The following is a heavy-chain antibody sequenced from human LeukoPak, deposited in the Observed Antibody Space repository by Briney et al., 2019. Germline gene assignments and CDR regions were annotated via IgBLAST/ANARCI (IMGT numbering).Heavy chain of an antibody. CDR1: GGSFSGYY. J-gene: IGHJ4*02. CDR2: INHSGST. D-gene: IGHD2-15*01. V-gene: IGHV4-34*01. CDR3: ARQDCSGGSCYSSVDY. Sequence: SETLSLTCAVYGGSFSGYYWSWIRQPPGKGLEWIGEINHSGSTNYNPSLKSRVTISVDTSKNQFSLKLSSVTAADTAVYYCARQDCSGGSCYSSVDYWGQGTLVTVSS.